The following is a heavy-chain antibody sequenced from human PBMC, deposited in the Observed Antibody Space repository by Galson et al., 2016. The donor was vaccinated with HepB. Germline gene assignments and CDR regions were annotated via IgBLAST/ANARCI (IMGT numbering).Heavy chain of an antibody. CDR1: GGSISSGGYS. CDR3: ARGEYYDFWSGYYGMDV. D-gene: IGHD3-3*01. V-gene: IGHV4-30-2*01. J-gene: IGHJ6*02. CDR2: IYHSGSN. Sequence: TLSLTCAVSGGSISSGGYSWSWIRQPPGKGLEWIGYIYHSGSNYYNPSLKSRVTISVDRSKNQFSLKLSSVTAADTAVYYCARGEYYDFWSGYYGMDVWGQGTTVTVSS.